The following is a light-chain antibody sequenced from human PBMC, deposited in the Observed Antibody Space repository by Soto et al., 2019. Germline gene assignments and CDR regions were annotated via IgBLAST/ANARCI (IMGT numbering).Light chain of an antibody. CDR3: QSYDSGLSGAL. V-gene: IGLV1-40*01. CDR1: SSNLGAGYD. Sequence: QSVLTQPPSVSGAPGQRVTISCTGNSSNLGAGYDVHWYQQLPGTAPKLLIYGATHRPSGVPERFSGSRSGPSASLDITGLQAEDESFYYCQSYDSGLSGALFGGGTKLTVL. J-gene: IGLJ2*01. CDR2: GAT.